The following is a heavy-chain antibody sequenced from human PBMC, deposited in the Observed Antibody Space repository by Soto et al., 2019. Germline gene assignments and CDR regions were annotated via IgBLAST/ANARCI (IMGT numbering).Heavy chain of an antibody. V-gene: IGHV5-51*01. CDR1: GYSFTNYW. D-gene: IGHD1-26*01. CDR2: THPGDSDT. CDR3: ARHSGITNAYKGPGSVVIPDY. Sequence: EVQLVQSGADVKKPGESLKISCKGSGYSFTNYWIGWVRQMPGKGLEWMGITHPGDSDTRYSPSFQGQFTISADKSINTAYLQWSSLRASDTAIYYCARHSGITNAYKGPGSVVIPDYWGQGTLVTVSS. J-gene: IGHJ4*02.